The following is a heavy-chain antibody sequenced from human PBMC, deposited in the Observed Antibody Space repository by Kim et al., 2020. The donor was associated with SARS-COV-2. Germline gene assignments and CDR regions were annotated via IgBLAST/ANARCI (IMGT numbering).Heavy chain of an antibody. D-gene: IGHD3-10*02. J-gene: IGHJ6*02. CDR3: ARDRRNYGRGGMDV. V-gene: IGHV3-30*04. CDR2: ISYDGSDK. CDR1: GFTFSSHA. Sequence: GGSLRLSCAASGFTFSSHAMHWVRQAPGKGLEWVAVISYDGSDKYYADTVKGRFTISRDNSKNTLYLQMNSLRAEDTAVYYCARDRRNYGRGGMDVWGQG.